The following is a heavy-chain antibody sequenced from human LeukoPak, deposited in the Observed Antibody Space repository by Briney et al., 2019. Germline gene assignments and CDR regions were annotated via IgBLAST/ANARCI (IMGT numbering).Heavy chain of an antibody. CDR1: GFTFSSYW. CDR3: ARDPYSSGWPSYYYYGMDV. J-gene: IGHJ6*02. V-gene: IGHV3-7*01. Sequence: PGGSLRLSCAASGFTFSSYWMSWVRQAPGKGLEWVANIKQDGTDKYYVDSVKGRFTISRDNAKNSLYLQMNSLRAEDTAVYYCARDPYSSGWPSYYYYGMDVWGQGTTVTVSS. CDR2: IKQDGTDK. D-gene: IGHD6-19*01.